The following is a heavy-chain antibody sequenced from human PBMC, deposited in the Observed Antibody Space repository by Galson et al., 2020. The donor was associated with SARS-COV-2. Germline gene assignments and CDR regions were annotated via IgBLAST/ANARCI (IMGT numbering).Heavy chain of an antibody. V-gene: IGHV2-70*01. D-gene: IGHD2-21*01. Sequence: SGPTLVKPTQTLTLTCTFSGFSLSTSGMCVSWIRQPPGKALEWLALIDWDDDKYYSTSLKTRLTISKDTSTNQVVLTMTNMDPVDTATYYGGRIGGVMATRGNYYCYGMDVWGQGTTVTVS. CDR3: GRIGGVMATRGNYYCYGMDV. CDR2: IDWDDDK. J-gene: IGHJ6*02. CDR1: GFSLSTSGMC.